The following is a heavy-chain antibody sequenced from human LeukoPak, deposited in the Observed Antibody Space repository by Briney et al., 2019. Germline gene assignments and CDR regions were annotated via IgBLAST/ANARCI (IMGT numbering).Heavy chain of an antibody. J-gene: IGHJ4*02. CDR3: AIAKGPVDIVVAAMGVFGY. V-gene: IGHV3-21*04. CDR2: ISSSSSYI. Sequence: GGSLRLSCAASGFTFSSYAMHWVRQAPGKGLEWVSSISSSSSYIYYADSVKGRFTISRDNAKNSLHLQMNSLRADDTAVYYCAIAKGPVDIVVAAMGVFGYWGQGTLVTVSS. CDR1: GFTFSSYA. D-gene: IGHD6-19*01.